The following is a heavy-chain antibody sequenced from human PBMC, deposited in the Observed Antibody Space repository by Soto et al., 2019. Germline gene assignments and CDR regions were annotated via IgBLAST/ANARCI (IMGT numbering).Heavy chain of an antibody. J-gene: IGHJ4*02. CDR3: ARVPDY. CDR1: GYSISSNNW. V-gene: IGHV4-28*03. CDR2: IYHSGST. Sequence: SETLSLTCAVSGYSISSNNWWGWIWQPPGKGLEWIGYIYHSGSTYYNPSLKSRVTISVDRSKNQFSLKLTSVTAADTAVYYCARVPDYWGQGTLVTVSS.